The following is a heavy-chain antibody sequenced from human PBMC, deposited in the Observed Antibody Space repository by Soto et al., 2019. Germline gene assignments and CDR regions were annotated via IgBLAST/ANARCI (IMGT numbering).Heavy chain of an antibody. CDR3: AKDYDYGYSLPFDC. CDR1: GFSFREYG. Sequence: EVQLLEAGGGLVQPGGSLRLSCAASGFSFREYGMSWVRQAPGKGLEWLSAIIGNGDTAYYADSVRGRFTISRDNSKNTLYLQLNDLGAEDTAIYYCAKDYDYGYSLPFDCWGQGTLVTVSS. J-gene: IGHJ4*02. CDR2: IIGNGDTA. V-gene: IGHV3-23*01. D-gene: IGHD4-17*01.